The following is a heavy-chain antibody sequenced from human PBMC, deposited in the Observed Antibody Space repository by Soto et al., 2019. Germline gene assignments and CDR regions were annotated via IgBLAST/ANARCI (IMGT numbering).Heavy chain of an antibody. CDR3: ARGRDSFDY. CDR2: IRNKAQSHTT. Sequence: GGSLSLSCAASGFPFSDHYMDWVRQAPGKGLEWVGRIRNKAQSHTTEYAASVKGRFTISRDDSKNSLYLQMNSLKTEDTAMYFCARGRDSFDYWGQGTLVTVSS. V-gene: IGHV3-72*01. CDR1: GFPFSDHY. D-gene: IGHD3-10*01. J-gene: IGHJ4*01.